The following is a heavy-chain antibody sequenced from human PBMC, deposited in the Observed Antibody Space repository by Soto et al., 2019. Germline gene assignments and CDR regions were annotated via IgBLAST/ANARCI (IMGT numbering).Heavy chain of an antibody. D-gene: IGHD3-22*01. V-gene: IGHV1-69*13. Sequence: VKVSCKASGGTFSRYAISWVLQAPGQGLEWMGGIIPIFGTANYAQKFQGRVTITADESTSTAYMELSSLRSEDTAVYYCARPSEPTYYYDSSGQQTTYYFDYWGQGTLVTVSS. CDR3: ARPSEPTYYYDSSGQQTTYYFDY. J-gene: IGHJ4*02. CDR1: GGTFSRYA. CDR2: IIPIFGTA.